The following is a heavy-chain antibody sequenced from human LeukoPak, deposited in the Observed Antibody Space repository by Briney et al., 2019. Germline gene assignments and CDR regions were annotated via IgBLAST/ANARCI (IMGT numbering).Heavy chain of an antibody. D-gene: IGHD2-2*01. CDR1: GFTFSSYS. CDR2: ISSSSGYI. J-gene: IGHJ4*02. V-gene: IGHV3-21*01. CDR3: ARDQGCSSTSCTSFDY. Sequence: PGGSLRLSCAASGFTFSSYSMNWVRQAPGKGLEWVSSISSSSGYIYYADSVKGRFTISRDNAKNSLYLQMNSLRAEDTAVYYCARDQGCSSTSCTSFDYWGQGTLVTVSS.